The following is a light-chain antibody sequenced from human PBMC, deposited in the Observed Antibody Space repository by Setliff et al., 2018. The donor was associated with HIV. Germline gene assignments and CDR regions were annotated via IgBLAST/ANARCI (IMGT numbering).Light chain of an antibody. CDR3: ASWDDSLSGRI. V-gene: IGLV1-47*01. Sequence: QSVLPQPPSASGTPGQRVNISCSGSTSNIGSNFVYWYQQFPGTAPKLLIYRNNQRPSGVPDRFSGSKSGTSASLAISGLRSEDEAAYYCASWDDSLSGRIFGGGTKVTVL. CDR1: TSNIGSNF. J-gene: IGLJ2*01. CDR2: RNN.